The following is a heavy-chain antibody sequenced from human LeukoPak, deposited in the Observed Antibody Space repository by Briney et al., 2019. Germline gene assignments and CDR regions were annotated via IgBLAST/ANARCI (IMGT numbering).Heavy chain of an antibody. CDR3: ARYLDAYYFDY. Sequence: SETLSLTCAVYGGSFSGYYWSWIRQPPGKGLEWIGEINHSGSTNYNPSLKSRVTISVDTSKNQFSLKLSSVTAADTAVYYCARYLDAYYFDYWGQGTLVTVSS. V-gene: IGHV4-34*01. CDR1: GGSFSGYY. CDR2: INHSGST. J-gene: IGHJ4*02.